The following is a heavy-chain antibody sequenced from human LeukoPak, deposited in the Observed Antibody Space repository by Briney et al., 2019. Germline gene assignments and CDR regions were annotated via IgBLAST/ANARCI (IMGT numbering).Heavy chain of an antibody. CDR3: ARDLQSLGC. CDR1: GFTFSSSW. Sequence: GGSLRLSCAASGFTFSSSWMTWVRQAPGKGLEWVANIKQDGSEKYYVDSVKGRFTISRDNAKNSLYLQMNSLRAEDTAVYYCARDLQSLGCWGQGTLVTVSS. V-gene: IGHV3-7*03. J-gene: IGHJ4*02. CDR2: IKQDGSEK.